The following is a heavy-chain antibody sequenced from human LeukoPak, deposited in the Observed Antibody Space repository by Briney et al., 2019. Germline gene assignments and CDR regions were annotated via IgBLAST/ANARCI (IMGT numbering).Heavy chain of an antibody. Sequence: ASVKVSCKASGYTFTSYGISWVRQAPGQGLEWMGWISSYNGNTNYAQKLQGRVTMNTDTSTRTDYMELSSLRYEDTAVFYCASANLRCSFGSCYDMDVWGKGTTVTVSS. J-gene: IGHJ6*03. D-gene: IGHD2-15*01. CDR1: GYTFTSYG. CDR3: ASANLRCSFGSCYDMDV. V-gene: IGHV1-18*01. CDR2: ISSYNGNT.